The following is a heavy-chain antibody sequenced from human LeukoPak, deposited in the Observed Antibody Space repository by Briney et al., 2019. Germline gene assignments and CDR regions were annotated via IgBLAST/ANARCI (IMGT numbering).Heavy chain of an antibody. J-gene: IGHJ6*03. CDR3: ARHLKSGYSYGPLNYYYMDV. Sequence: SETLSLTCAVYGGSFSGYYWSWIRQPPGKGLEWIGEINHSGSTNYNPSLKSRVTISVDTSKNQFSLKLSSVTAADTAVYYCARHLKSGYSYGPLNYYYMDVWGKGTTVTISS. CDR1: GGSFSGYY. CDR2: INHSGST. V-gene: IGHV4-34*01. D-gene: IGHD5-18*01.